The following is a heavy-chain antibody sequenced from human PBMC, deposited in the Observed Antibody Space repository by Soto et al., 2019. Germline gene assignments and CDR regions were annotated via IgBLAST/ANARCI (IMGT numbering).Heavy chain of an antibody. J-gene: IGHJ6*03. CDR2: ISGSGGST. CDR1: GFTFTSHA. D-gene: IGHD3-3*01. CDR3: AKNQERNKIFGMARESMDV. V-gene: IGHV3-23*01. Sequence: EVQLLEAGGGLVQPGWSLRLYCGAPGFTFTSHAMSWVRQAPGKGREWVSFISGSGGSTYYADSVKGGFTISSDNSKNTLYLQMNSLRAEDTAVYDCAKNQERNKIFGMARESMDVWGKGTKVTVSS.